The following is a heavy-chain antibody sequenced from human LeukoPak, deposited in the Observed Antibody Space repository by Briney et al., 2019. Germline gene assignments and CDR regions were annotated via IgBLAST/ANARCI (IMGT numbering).Heavy chain of an antibody. CDR1: GFTFSSYW. D-gene: IGHD2-15*01. J-gene: IGHJ4*02. CDR2: ISTGTCI. V-gene: IGHV3-48*01. Sequence: GGSLRLSCAASGFTFSSYWMSWVRQAPGKGLEWISHISTGTCIAYADSVKGRFTISRDNAKNSLYLQMNSLRAEDTAVYYCTREQDREAAATVIGDSWGQGTLVTVSS. CDR3: TREQDREAAATVIGDS.